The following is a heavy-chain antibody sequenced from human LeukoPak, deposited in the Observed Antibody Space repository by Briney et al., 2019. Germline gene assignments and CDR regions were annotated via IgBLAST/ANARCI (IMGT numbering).Heavy chain of an antibody. Sequence: SGTLSLTCAVSGGSISSSNWWSWVRQPPGKGLEWIGEIYHSGSTNYNPSLKSRVTISVDTSKNQFSLKLSSVTAADTAVYYCARATVISGYYYYGMDVWGQGTTVTVSS. CDR1: GGSISSSNW. V-gene: IGHV4-4*02. D-gene: IGHD4-17*01. J-gene: IGHJ6*02. CDR3: ARATVISGYYYYGMDV. CDR2: IYHSGST.